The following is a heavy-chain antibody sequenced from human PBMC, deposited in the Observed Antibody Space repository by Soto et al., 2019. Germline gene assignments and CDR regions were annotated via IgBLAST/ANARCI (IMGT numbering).Heavy chain of an antibody. Sequence: QVRLQESGPGLVKPSETLSLSCLVSGDSVGNGPYYWSWIRQSPGEGLQWLAYIYYTGSTNVNPAPERRVNISKGKSKNQFFLELRSVTAADAAVYFCARVGSSCHSGGCYYYYGLGVWGQGTTVAISS. CDR2: IYYTGST. V-gene: IGHV4-61*01. CDR3: ARVGSSCHSGGCYYYYGLGV. CDR1: GDSVGNGPYY. D-gene: IGHD1-26*01. J-gene: IGHJ6*02.